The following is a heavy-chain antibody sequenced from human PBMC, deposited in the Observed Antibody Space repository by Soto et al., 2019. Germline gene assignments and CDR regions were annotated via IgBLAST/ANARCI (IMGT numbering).Heavy chain of an antibody. CDR1: GCSFGSYG. CDR3: AKDSSGPQNY. D-gene: IGHD3-22*01. CDR2: ISYDGSNK. Sequence: QVQLVESGGGGVQPGRPLRLSCAASGCSFGSYGMHWVRQAPGKGLEWVAVISYDGSNKYYADSAKGRFTISRDNSKNTLYLQMNSLRAEDTAVYYCAKDSSGPQNYWGQGTLVTVSS. V-gene: IGHV3-30*18. J-gene: IGHJ4*02.